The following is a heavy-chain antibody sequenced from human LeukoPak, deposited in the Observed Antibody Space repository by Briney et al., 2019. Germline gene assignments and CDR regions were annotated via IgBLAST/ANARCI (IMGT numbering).Heavy chain of an antibody. CDR3: AKGPDSSGYYPDAFDI. CDR1: GFTFSSYG. V-gene: IGHV3-30*18. J-gene: IGHJ3*02. CDR2: ISYDGSNK. D-gene: IGHD3-22*01. Sequence: GGSLRLSCAASGFTFSSYGMHWVRQAPRKGLEWVAVISYDGSNKYYADSVKGRFTISRDNSKNMLYLQMNSLRAEDTAVYYCAKGPDSSGYYPDAFDIWGQGTMVTVSS.